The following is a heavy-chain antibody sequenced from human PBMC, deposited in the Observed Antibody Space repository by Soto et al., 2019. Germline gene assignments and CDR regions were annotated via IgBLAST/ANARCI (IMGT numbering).Heavy chain of an antibody. CDR2: ISGSGGST. D-gene: IGHD3-3*01. J-gene: IGHJ4*02. CDR1: GFTFSSYA. Sequence: LRLSCAASGFTFSSYAMSWVRQAPGKGLEWVSAISGSGGSTYYADSVKGRFTISRDNSKNTLYLQMNSLRAEDTAVYYCAKVTHYDFWSGYHFYFDYWGQGTLVTVSS. V-gene: IGHV3-23*01. CDR3: AKVTHYDFWSGYHFYFDY.